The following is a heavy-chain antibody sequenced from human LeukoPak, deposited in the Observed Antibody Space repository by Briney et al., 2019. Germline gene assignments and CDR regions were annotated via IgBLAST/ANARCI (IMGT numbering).Heavy chain of an antibody. J-gene: IGHJ6*03. CDR1: GFTFSSYA. Sequence: GGSLRLSCAASGFTFSSYAMHWVRQAPGKGLEWVAVISSDGSNKFYADSVKGRFTISRDNSKNTLYLQMNSLRAEDMAVYYCAREDYSYYMDVWGKGTTVTISS. CDR3: AREDYSYYMDV. CDR2: ISSDGSNK. V-gene: IGHV3-30*04.